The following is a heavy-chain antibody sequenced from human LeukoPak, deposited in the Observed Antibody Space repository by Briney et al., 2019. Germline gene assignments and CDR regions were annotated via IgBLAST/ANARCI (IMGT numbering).Heavy chain of an antibody. J-gene: IGHJ5*02. CDR1: GYSISSGYY. V-gene: IGHV4-38-2*02. D-gene: IGHD2-8*01. Sequence: SETLSLTCTVSGYSISSGYYWGWIRQPPGKGLECIGSIYHSGSTYYNPSLKSRVTISVDTSKNQFSLKLSSVTAADTAVYYCARVYCPNGVCYNSRGWFDPWGQGTLVTVSS. CDR2: IYHSGST. CDR3: ARVYCPNGVCYNSRGWFDP.